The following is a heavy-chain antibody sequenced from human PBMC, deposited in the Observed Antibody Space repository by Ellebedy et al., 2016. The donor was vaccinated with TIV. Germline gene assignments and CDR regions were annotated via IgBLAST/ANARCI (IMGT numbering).Heavy chain of an antibody. CDR1: GYDFTRLW. V-gene: IGHV5-51*01. J-gene: IGHJ4*02. CDR3: ARRERYAPGGWDS. Sequence: PGGSLRLSCKASGYDFTRLWIGWVRQMPGKGLEWMAIIYPGDSVTSYSPSLQGQVTISADKSISAAYLHWSSLKASDTAMYYCARRERYAPGGWDSWGQGTLVTVSS. CDR2: IYPGDSVT. D-gene: IGHD2-2*01.